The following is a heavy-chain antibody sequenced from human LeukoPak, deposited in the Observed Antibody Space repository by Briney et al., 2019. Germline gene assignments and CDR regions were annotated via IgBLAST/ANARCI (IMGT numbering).Heavy chain of an antibody. CDR1: GFTFSNHA. J-gene: IGHJ5*02. D-gene: IGHD2-8*02. Sequence: SGGSLRLSCVASGFTFSNHAITWVRQAPGKGLEWVSAISANGVGTFYAPSVKGRFTISRDNSKNTLYLQINSLRAEDTAIYYCAKDVWWSVSWGQGTLVTVSS. CDR2: ISANGVGT. V-gene: IGHV3-23*01. CDR3: AKDVWWSVS.